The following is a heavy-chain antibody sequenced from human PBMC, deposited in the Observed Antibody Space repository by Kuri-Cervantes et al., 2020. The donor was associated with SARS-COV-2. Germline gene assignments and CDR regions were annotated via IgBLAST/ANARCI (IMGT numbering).Heavy chain of an antibody. V-gene: IGHV3-9*01. CDR3: AKDISSVDTSANFDY. D-gene: IGHD5-18*01. CDR2: SSWSGIK. CDR1: GFTFDDYA. J-gene: IGHJ4*02. Sequence: GGSLRLSCVASGFTFDDYAMHWVRQGPGKGLEWVSGSSWSGIKDYADTVKGRFIITRDNAKNSLYLQMNSLRAADTAFYYCAKDISSVDTSANFDYWGQGTLVTVSS.